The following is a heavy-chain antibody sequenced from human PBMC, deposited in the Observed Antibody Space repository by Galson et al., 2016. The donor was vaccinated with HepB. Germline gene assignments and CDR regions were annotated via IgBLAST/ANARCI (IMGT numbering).Heavy chain of an antibody. V-gene: IGHV1-18*04. Sequence: SVKVSCKASGYRFFTYGISWVRQAPGQGLEWLGWISANSGNTIYAQKFQDRVTMTRDTSASTVYMDLRSLRSDDTAVYYCARAVQFRFDYWGQGTLVTVSS. CDR2: ISANSGNT. CDR1: GYRFFTYG. J-gene: IGHJ4*02. CDR3: ARAVQFRFDY. D-gene: IGHD4-11*01.